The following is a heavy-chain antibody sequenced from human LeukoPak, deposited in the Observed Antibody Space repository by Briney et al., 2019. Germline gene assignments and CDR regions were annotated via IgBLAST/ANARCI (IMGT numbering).Heavy chain of an antibody. V-gene: IGHV3-23*01. D-gene: IGHD2-2*02. Sequence: TGGSLRLSCAASGFTFSSYAMSWVRQAPGKGLEWVSAVSGSGGSTYYADSVKGRFTISRDNSKNTLYLQMNSLRAEDTAVYYCAGQLLYTHGYFDYWGLGTLVTVSS. CDR1: GFTFSSYA. J-gene: IGHJ4*02. CDR2: VSGSGGST. CDR3: AGQLLYTHGYFDY.